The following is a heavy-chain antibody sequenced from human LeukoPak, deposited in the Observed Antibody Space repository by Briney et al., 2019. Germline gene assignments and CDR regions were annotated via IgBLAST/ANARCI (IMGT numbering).Heavy chain of an antibody. V-gene: IGHV1-24*01. D-gene: IGHD3-22*01. CDR2: FDPEDGET. J-gene: IGHJ3*02. CDR3: ATQRAYYYDSSGYYGAFDI. Sequence: GASVNVSCKVSVYTLTELSMHWVRQAPGKGLEWMGGFDPEDGETIYAQKFQGRVTMTEDTSTDTAYMELSSLRSEDTAVYYCATQRAYYYDSSGYYGAFDIWGQGTMVTVSS. CDR1: VYTLTELS.